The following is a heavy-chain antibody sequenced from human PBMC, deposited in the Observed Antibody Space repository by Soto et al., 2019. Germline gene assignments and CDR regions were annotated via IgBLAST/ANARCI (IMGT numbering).Heavy chain of an antibody. Sequence: PGGSLTLSCAASGFTFSDYYIDWVRQAPGRGLESVGRIRNKVNSYTTDYAASVKGRFFVSRDDSKNSVHLQMNSLKTEDTAVYYCARDPAGDYWGQGTLVTVSS. J-gene: IGHJ4*02. CDR3: ARDPAGDY. V-gene: IGHV3-72*01. CDR2: IRNKVNSYTT. CDR1: GFTFSDYY.